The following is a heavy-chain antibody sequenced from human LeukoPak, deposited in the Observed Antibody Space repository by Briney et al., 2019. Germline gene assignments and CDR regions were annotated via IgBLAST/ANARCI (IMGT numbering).Heavy chain of an antibody. V-gene: IGHV4-34*01. CDR1: GGSFNAYY. CDR3: ARALGYDYGMDV. J-gene: IGHJ6*02. CDR2: INQSGRI. Sequence: SETLSLTCAVYGGSFNAYYWNWIRQSPGRGPEWIGDINQSGRINYNPSLKSRVSISMDTSKTQFSLTLTSVTAADTALYNCARALGYDYGMDVWGPGTAVTVS. D-gene: IGHD3-16*01.